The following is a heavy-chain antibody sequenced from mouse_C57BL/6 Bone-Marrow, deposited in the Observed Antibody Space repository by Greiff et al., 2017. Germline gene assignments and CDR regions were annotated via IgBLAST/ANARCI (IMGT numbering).Heavy chain of an antibody. CDR1: GYTFTSYW. J-gene: IGHJ3*01. D-gene: IGHD2-3*01. CDR2: IYPGSGST. V-gene: IGHV1-55*01. Sequence: QVQLQQPGAELVKPGASVKMSCKASGYTFTSYWITWVKQRPGQGLEWIGEIYPGSGSTNYNEKFKSKATLTVDTSSSTAYMQLSSLTSEDSAVYYCARNDGYRAWFAYWGQGTLVTVSA. CDR3: ARNDGYRAWFAY.